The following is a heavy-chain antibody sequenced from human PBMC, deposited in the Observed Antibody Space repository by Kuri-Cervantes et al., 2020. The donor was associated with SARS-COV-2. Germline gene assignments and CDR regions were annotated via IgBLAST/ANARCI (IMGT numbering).Heavy chain of an antibody. CDR3: AKDYYSSSSNYFDY. J-gene: IGHJ4*02. Sequence: GESLKISCAGAGITFSSYVMSWVRQAPGKGLEWVSAISGSGGSTYYADSVKGRFTISRDNSKNTLYLQMNSPRAEDTAVYYCAKDYYSSSSNYFDYWGQGTLVTVSS. V-gene: IGHV3-23*01. CDR1: GITFSSYV. D-gene: IGHD6-6*01. CDR2: ISGSGGST.